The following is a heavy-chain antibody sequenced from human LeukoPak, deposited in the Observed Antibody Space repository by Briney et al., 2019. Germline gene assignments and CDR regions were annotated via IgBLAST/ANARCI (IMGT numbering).Heavy chain of an antibody. J-gene: IGHJ6*03. CDR2: LYSAGTT. V-gene: IGHV3-66*02. Sequence: PGGSLRLSCEASGFTISSNYMSWVRQAPGKGLEWVSVLYSAGTTYYTDSVKGRFTISRDNSKNTLYLQMNSLIAEDTAVYYCARRADINHFYMDVWGKGTTVTVSS. CDR1: GFTISSNY. CDR3: ARRADINHFYMDV.